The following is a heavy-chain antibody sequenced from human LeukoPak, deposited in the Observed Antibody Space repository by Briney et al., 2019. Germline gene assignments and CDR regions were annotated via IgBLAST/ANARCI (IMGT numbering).Heavy chain of an antibody. CDR2: INHSGST. V-gene: IGHV4-34*01. D-gene: IGHD3-10*01. J-gene: IGHJ5*02. CDR1: GGSFSGYY. Sequence: PSETLSLTCAVYGGSFSGYYWSWIRQPPGRGLEWIGEINHSGSTNYNPSLKSRVTISVDTSKNQFSLKLSPVTAADTAVYYCARGRITMVRGVTRGNWFDPWGQGTLVTVSS. CDR3: ARGRITMVRGVTRGNWFDP.